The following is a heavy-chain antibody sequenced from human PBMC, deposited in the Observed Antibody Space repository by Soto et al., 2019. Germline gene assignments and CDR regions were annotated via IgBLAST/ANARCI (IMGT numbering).Heavy chain of an antibody. CDR1: GDSISNLDYF. J-gene: IGHJ5*01. CDR3: ARGRYCLTGRCFPNWFDS. CDR2: IYKSATT. D-gene: IGHD7-27*01. V-gene: IGHV4-30-4*01. Sequence: SETLSLTCSVSGDSISNLDYFWAWIRQPPGQALEYIGYIYKSATTYYNPSFESRVAISVDTSKSQSSLNVTSVTVADTAVYFCARGRYCLTGRCFPNWFDSWGQGALVTVSS.